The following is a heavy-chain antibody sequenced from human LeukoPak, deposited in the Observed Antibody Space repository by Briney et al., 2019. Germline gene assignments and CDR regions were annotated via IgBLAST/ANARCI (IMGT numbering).Heavy chain of an antibody. J-gene: IGHJ4*02. Sequence: QPGGSLRLSCAASGFTFSSNAMNWVRQAPGKGLEWVSTISGSGVSTYYADSVKGRFTISSHNSKNTLYLQMNSLRAEDTAVYYCARAGGARGSNFNCWGQGTLVTVSS. CDR1: GFTFSSNA. V-gene: IGHV3-23*01. CDR3: ARAGGARGSNFNC. D-gene: IGHD5-12*01. CDR2: ISGSGVST.